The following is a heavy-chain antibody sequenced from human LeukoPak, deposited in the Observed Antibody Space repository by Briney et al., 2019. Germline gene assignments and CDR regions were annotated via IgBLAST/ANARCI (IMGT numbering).Heavy chain of an antibody. J-gene: IGHJ4*02. D-gene: IGHD3-9*01. CDR1: GYTLTELS. Sequence: GASVKVSCKVSGYTLTELSVHWVRQAPGQGLEWMGGFDPEDGETIYAQKFQGRVTMTEDTSTDTAYMELSSLRSEDTAVYYCATRRPNYDILTGYYRNYFDYWGQGTLVTVSS. V-gene: IGHV1-24*01. CDR3: ATRRPNYDILTGYYRNYFDY. CDR2: FDPEDGET.